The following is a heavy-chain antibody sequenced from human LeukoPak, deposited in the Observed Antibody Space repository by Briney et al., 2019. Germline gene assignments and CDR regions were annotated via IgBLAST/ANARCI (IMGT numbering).Heavy chain of an antibody. Sequence: ASVKVSCKASGYTITSYAMHWVRQAPGQRLGWMGWINAGNGSTKYSQKFQGRVTITRDTSASTAYMELSSLRSEDTAVYYCARVFGGSHNDPDDDYWGQGTLVTVSS. CDR3: ARVFGGSHNDPDDDY. J-gene: IGHJ4*02. CDR2: INAGNGST. CDR1: GYTITSYA. V-gene: IGHV1-3*01. D-gene: IGHD1-26*01.